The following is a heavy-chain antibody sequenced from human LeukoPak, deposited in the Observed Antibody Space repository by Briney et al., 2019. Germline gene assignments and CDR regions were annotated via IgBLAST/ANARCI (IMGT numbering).Heavy chain of an antibody. Sequence: SETLSLTCAVYGGSFSGYYWSWIRQPPGKGLEWIGEIDHSGSTNYNPSLKSRVTISVDTSKNQFSLKLSSVTAADTAVYYCARQDYYDSSVIDAFDIWGQGTMVTVSS. CDR3: ARQDYYDSSVIDAFDI. J-gene: IGHJ3*02. CDR1: GGSFSGYY. V-gene: IGHV4-34*01. D-gene: IGHD3-22*01. CDR2: IDHSGST.